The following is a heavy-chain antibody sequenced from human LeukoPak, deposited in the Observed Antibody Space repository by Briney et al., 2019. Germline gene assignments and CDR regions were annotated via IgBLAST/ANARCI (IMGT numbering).Heavy chain of an antibody. J-gene: IGHJ5*02. V-gene: IGHV3-23*01. Sequence: GGSLRLSCAASGFTVSANYMSWVRQAPGKGLEWVSAISGSGGSTYYADSVKGRFTISRDNSKNTLYLQMNSLRAEDTAVYYCAKDQSTSEDWFDPWGQGTLVTVSS. CDR2: ISGSGGST. CDR1: GFTVSANY. CDR3: AKDQSTSEDWFDP.